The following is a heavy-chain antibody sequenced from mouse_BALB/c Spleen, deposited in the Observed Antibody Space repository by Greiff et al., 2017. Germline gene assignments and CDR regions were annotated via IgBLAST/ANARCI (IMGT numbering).Heavy chain of an antibody. J-gene: IGHJ4*01. CDR2: ISSGSSTI. V-gene: IGHV5-17*02. CDR1: GFTFSSFG. Sequence: EVQVVESGGGLVQPGGSRKLSCAASGFTFSSFGMHWVRQAPEKGLEWVAYISSGSSTIYYADTVKGRFTISRDNPKNTLFLQMTSLRSEDTAMYYCAREKNHYYAMDDWGQGTSVTVSS. CDR3: AREKNHYYAMDD.